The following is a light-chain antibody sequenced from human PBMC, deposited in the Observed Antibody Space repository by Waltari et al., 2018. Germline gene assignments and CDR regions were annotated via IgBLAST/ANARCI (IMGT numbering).Light chain of an antibody. CDR1: RSNIGGNT. Sequence: QPLLTQPPSASGTPGQRVTLACSGSRSNIGGNTVSWYKQLPGAAPKLLIYGNHRRPSGFPDRFSGSKSGTSASLAISGLQTEDEADYYCSAWDDSLHGWVFGGGTGLTVL. CDR3: SAWDDSLHGWV. J-gene: IGLJ3*02. CDR2: GNH. V-gene: IGLV1-44*01.